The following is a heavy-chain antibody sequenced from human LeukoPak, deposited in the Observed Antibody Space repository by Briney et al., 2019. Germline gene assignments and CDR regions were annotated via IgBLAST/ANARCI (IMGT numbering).Heavy chain of an antibody. Sequence: PGGSLRLSCAASGFSFSNAWMSWVRQAPGKGLEWVSYISSSSSTIYYADSVKGRFTISRDNAKNSLYLQMNSLRAEDTAVYYCAREVPDDFWSGPNWFDPWGQGTLVTVSS. V-gene: IGHV3-48*01. D-gene: IGHD3-3*01. CDR3: AREVPDDFWSGPNWFDP. CDR1: GFSFSNAW. CDR2: ISSSSSTI. J-gene: IGHJ5*02.